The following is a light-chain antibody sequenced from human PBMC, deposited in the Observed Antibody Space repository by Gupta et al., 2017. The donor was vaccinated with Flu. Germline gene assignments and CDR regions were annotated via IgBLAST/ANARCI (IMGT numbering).Light chain of an antibody. CDR1: QSVLYSSNNKNY. V-gene: IGKV4-1*01. J-gene: IGKJ2*03. Sequence: DIVMTQAPDSLAVSLGERATINCKSSQSVLYSSNNKNYLAWYQQKPGQPPKLLIYWASTRESGVPDRFSGSGSGTDFTLTSSSLQAEDVAVYYWQQYYSTSSFGQRTKLEIK. CDR3: QQYYSTSS. CDR2: WAS.